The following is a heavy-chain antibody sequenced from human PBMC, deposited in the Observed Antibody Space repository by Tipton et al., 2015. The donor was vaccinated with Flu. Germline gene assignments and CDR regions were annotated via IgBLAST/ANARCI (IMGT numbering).Heavy chain of an antibody. CDR1: GGSFTDYY. J-gene: IGHJ4*02. V-gene: IGHV4-34*01. D-gene: IGHD1-14*01. Sequence: TLSLTCAVYGGSFTDYYWSWIRQPPGKGLEWIGEIHHSGSTKYNPSLKSRVTISVDTSKNQFSLKLTSVTAADTALYYCARLAPDGWVLGTYYFDFWGQGILVTVSS. CDR3: ARLAPDGWVLGTYYFDF. CDR2: IHHSGST.